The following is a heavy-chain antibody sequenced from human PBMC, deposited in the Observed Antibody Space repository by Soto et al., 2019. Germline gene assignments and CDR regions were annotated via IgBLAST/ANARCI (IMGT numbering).Heavy chain of an antibody. CDR3: ASPYSSGWYGYFQH. D-gene: IGHD6-19*01. Sequence: PGGSPILSRAAPGFSFRSFCLPRGPPAPGKGLEWVAVISYDGSNKYYADSVKGRFTISRDNSKNTLYLQMNSLRAEDTAVYYCASPYSSGWYGYFQHWGQGTLVTVSS. CDR2: ISYDGSNK. V-gene: IGHV3-30*03. J-gene: IGHJ1*01. CDR1: GFSFRSFC.